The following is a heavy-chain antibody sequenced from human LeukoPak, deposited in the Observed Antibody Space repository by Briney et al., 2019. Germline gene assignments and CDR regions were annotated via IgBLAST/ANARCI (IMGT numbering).Heavy chain of an antibody. Sequence: PGGSLRLSCAASGFTFSTYAMTWVRQAPGKGLQWVSAISDSGVNTFYADSVKGRFIISRDNSKNTLYLQMNSLRAEDTAVYYCAKDSGSFDYWGQGTLVTVSS. V-gene: IGHV3-23*01. CDR3: AKDSGSFDY. J-gene: IGHJ4*02. CDR1: GFTFSTYA. CDR2: ISDSGVNT. D-gene: IGHD1-26*01.